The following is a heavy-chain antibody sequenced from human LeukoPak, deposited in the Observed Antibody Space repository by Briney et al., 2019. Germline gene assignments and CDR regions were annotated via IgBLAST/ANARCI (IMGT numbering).Heavy chain of an antibody. CDR2: ISGSGSTI. Sequence: GGSLRLSCAASGLTFRSYEMNWVRQAPGKGLEWVSYISGSGSTIYYADSVKGRFTISRDNAKNSLYLQMNSLRAEDTAVYYCAREGAGDGFDVWGQGTMVTVSS. J-gene: IGHJ3*01. CDR3: AREGAGDGFDV. V-gene: IGHV3-48*03. CDR1: GLTFRSYE.